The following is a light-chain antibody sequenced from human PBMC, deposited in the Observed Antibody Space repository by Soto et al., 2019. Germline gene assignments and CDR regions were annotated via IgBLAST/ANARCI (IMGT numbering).Light chain of an antibody. CDR2: KVS. J-gene: IGKJ1*01. CDR3: VQGTHWPRT. CDR1: QSLVYSNGNTY. Sequence: EVVMTQSPLSLPVTLGQPASIACRSSQSLVYSNGNTYLNWFHQRPCQSPRRLFYKVSNRDSGAPDRFSGSGSGTDLTLKINRVEAGDVGVYYCVQGTHWPRTFGQGTKVEI. V-gene: IGKV2-30*01.